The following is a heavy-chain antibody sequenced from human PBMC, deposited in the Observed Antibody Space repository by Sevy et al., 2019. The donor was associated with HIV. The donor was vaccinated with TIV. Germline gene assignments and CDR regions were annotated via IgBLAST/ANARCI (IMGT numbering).Heavy chain of an antibody. CDR1: GYTFTNYW. D-gene: IGHD5-12*01. V-gene: IGHV5-51*01. CDR2: IYPGDSDT. J-gene: IGHJ4*02. Sequence: GESLKISCKGSGYTFTNYWIGWVRQMPGKGLEWMGLIYPGDSDTRYSPSFQGQVTISAGKSISTAYLQWSSLKASDTAIYYCVRHPGVATLYFDYWGQGILVTVSS. CDR3: VRHPGVATLYFDY.